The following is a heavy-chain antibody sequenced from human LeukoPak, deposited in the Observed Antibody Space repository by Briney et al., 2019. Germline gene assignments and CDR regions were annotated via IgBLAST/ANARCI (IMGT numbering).Heavy chain of an antibody. CDR1: GGSISSGGYY. CDR3: ARTTGTTISSGFDY. Sequence: SETLSLTCTVSGGSISSGGYYWSWIRQHPGKGLEWIGYIYYSGSTYYNPSLKSRVTISVDTSKNQFSLKLSSVTAADTAVYYCARTTGTTISSGFDYWGQGTLVTVSS. D-gene: IGHD1-1*01. V-gene: IGHV4-31*03. CDR2: IYYSGST. J-gene: IGHJ4*02.